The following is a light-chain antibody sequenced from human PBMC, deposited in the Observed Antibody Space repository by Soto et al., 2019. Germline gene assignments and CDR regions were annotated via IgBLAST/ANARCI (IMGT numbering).Light chain of an antibody. Sequence: DIQLTQSPSFLSASVGDRVTITCRASQGISTYLAWYLQRPGEAPKLLIYGASTLQSGVPSRFSGSGSGTEFTLTISSLQPEDFGTYYCQQLNSDWYAFGQGTKLEIK. J-gene: IGKJ2*01. V-gene: IGKV1-9*01. CDR1: QGISTY. CDR2: GAS. CDR3: QQLNSDWYA.